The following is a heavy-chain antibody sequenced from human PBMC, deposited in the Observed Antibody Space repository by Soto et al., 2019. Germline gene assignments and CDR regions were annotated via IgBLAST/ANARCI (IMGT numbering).Heavy chain of an antibody. D-gene: IGHD3-3*01. CDR3: ARGGHLGFLESLSFDP. Sequence: VASVKVSCKTSGYSFTSYGISWVRQAPGQGLQWMGWISGHNGDVNYAESLQGRVTMTTDTSTSTAYMELRSLRSDDTAVYYCARGGHLGFLESLSFDPWGQGTLVTVSS. V-gene: IGHV1-18*01. CDR1: GYSFTSYG. J-gene: IGHJ5*02. CDR2: ISGHNGDV.